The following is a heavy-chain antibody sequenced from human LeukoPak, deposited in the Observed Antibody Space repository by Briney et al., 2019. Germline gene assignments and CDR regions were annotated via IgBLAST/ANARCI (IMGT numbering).Heavy chain of an antibody. D-gene: IGHD4-17*01. V-gene: IGHV3-30-3*01. CDR1: GFTFSSYA. J-gene: IGHJ4*02. CDR3: ARASSDYGEEV. Sequence: GRSLRLSCAASGFTFSSYAMHWVRQAPGKGLEWVAVISYDGSNKYYADSVKGRFTISRDNSKNTLYLQVNSLRAEDTAVYYCARASSDYGEEVWGQGTLVTVSS. CDR2: ISYDGSNK.